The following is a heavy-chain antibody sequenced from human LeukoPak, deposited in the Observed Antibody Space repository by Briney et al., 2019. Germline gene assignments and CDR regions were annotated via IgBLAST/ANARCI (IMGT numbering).Heavy chain of an antibody. CDR3: ARADGWGMVSTTGRFDY. Sequence: SETLSLTCAVSGYSISSDYYWGWIRQPPGKGLEWIASVYHSGSTYYNPTLQSRVTTSVDTSKNQLSLKLRSVTAADTAVYYCARADGWGMVSTTGRFDYWGQGTLVTVSS. D-gene: IGHD3-22*01. V-gene: IGHV4-38-2*01. J-gene: IGHJ4*02. CDR1: GYSISSDYY. CDR2: VYHSGST.